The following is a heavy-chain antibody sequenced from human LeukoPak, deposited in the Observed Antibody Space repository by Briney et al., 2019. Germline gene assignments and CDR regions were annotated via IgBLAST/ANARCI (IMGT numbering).Heavy chain of an antibody. J-gene: IGHJ4*02. V-gene: IGHV3-66*01. CDR2: IYGGGST. Sequence: GGSLRLSCAVSGFTVSSNSMSWVRQAPGKGLEWVSVIYGGGSTYYADSVKGRFTISRDNSKNTLYLQMNSLRAEDTAVYYCARAASVAGTYALNHWGEGTLVTVSS. CDR1: GFTVSSNS. CDR3: ARAASVAGTYALNH. D-gene: IGHD6-19*01.